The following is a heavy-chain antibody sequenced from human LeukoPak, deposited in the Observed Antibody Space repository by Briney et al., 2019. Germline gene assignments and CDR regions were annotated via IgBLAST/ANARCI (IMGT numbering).Heavy chain of an antibody. V-gene: IGHV1-8*01. CDR3: ARGTMVQGVIYN. D-gene: IGHD3-10*01. CDR2: MNPNSGNT. Sequence: GASVKVSCKASGYTFTNYDINWVRQATGQGLEWMGWMNPNSGNTGYAQNFQGRVTMTRDTSISTAYMELSSLTSEGTAVYYCARGTMVQGVIYNWGQGTLVTVSS. J-gene: IGHJ4*02. CDR1: GYTFTNYD.